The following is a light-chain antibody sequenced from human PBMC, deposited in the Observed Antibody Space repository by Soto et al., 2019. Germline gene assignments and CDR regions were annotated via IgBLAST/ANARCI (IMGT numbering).Light chain of an antibody. Sequence: DIQMTQSPSFLSASVGDRVTISCRASQSISNYLNWYQQKPGKAPKLLIFAASSLQSGVPSRFSGGGSGTDFTFTISSLQPEDFATYYCQQSHSIPWTFGQGTTVEIK. V-gene: IGKV1-39*01. CDR1: QSISNY. CDR3: QQSHSIPWT. CDR2: AAS. J-gene: IGKJ1*01.